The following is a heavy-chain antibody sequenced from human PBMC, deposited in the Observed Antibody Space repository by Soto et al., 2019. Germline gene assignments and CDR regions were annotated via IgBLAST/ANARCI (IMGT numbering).Heavy chain of an antibody. Sequence: QVQLVQSGPEVKKPGSSVRISCRSGGDTFSSYTVSWVRQTPGQGLEWMGRIIPVLGVTNYSRKFKGRMPITADKSKTTAHMERSSRKSEDTARYYSARRRYCGVACYTQYYYGMDVWGQGTSVIVSS. J-gene: IGHJ6*02. CDR1: GDTFSSYT. CDR2: IIPVLGVT. V-gene: IGHV1-69*02. CDR3: ARRRYCGVACYTQYYYGMDV. D-gene: IGHD2-21*02.